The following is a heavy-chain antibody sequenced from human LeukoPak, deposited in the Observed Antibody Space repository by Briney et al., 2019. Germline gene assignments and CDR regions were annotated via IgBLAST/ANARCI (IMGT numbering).Heavy chain of an antibody. Sequence: GGSLRLSCAASGFTFSDYAMHWVRQAPGKGLEWVAVISYDGSWMYYADSVKGRFTISRDNSKNTLYLQMNSLRAEDTAVYYCARPSIASFGYCRSTSCYEWGYGMDVWGQGTTVTVSS. V-gene: IGHV3-30*04. CDR2: ISYDGSWM. D-gene: IGHD2-2*01. CDR3: ARPSIASFGYCRSTSCYEWGYGMDV. J-gene: IGHJ6*02. CDR1: GFTFSDYA.